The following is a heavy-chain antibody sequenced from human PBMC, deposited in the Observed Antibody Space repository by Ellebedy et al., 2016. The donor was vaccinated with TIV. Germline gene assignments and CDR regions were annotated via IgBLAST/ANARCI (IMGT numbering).Heavy chain of an antibody. CDR1: GYTFTGYY. J-gene: IGHJ4*02. CDR2: IYPGDSDT. Sequence: KVSXXASGYTFTGYYMHWVRQMPGKGLEWMGIIYPGDSDTRYSPSFQGQVTISADKSISTAYLQWSSLKASDTAMYYCARLGGSYYRVFDYWGQGTLVTVSS. V-gene: IGHV5-51*01. CDR3: ARLGGSYYRVFDY. D-gene: IGHD1-26*01.